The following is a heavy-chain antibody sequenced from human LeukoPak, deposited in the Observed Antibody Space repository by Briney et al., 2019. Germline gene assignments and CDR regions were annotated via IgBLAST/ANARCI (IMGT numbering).Heavy chain of an antibody. Sequence: PGGSLRLSCAASGFTFSSYAMSWVRQAPGKGLEWVSAISGSGGSTYYADSVKGRFTISRDNSKNTLYLQMNSLRAEDTAVYYCAKGGRDVTYYYDSSGYPPIDYWGQGTLVTVSS. J-gene: IGHJ4*02. CDR3: AKGGRDVTYYYDSSGYPPIDY. CDR1: GFTFSSYA. CDR2: ISGSGGST. D-gene: IGHD3-22*01. V-gene: IGHV3-23*01.